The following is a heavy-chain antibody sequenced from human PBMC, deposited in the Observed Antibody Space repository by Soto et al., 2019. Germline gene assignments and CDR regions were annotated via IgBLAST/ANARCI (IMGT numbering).Heavy chain of an antibody. Sequence: PGGSLRLSCAASGFTFSSYGMHWVRQAPGKGLEWVSSINTFGSNIYYADSVKGRFTISRDNSKNTLYLQMNSLRAEDTAVYYCAKGVTIFGVVIHVFDYWGQGTLVTVSS. CDR3: AKGVTIFGVVIHVFDY. V-gene: IGHV3-23*01. CDR2: INTFGSNI. D-gene: IGHD3-3*01. J-gene: IGHJ4*02. CDR1: GFTFSSYG.